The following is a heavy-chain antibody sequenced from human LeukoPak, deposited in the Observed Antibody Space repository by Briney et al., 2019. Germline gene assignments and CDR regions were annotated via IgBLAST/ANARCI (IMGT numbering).Heavy chain of an antibody. J-gene: IGHJ3*02. Sequence: TSETLSLTCTVSGGSISSSSYYWGWIRQPPGKGLEWIGSIYYSGSTYYNPSLKSRVTISVDTSKNQFSLKLSSVTAADTAVYYCARDTVTTGSDAFDIWGQGTMVTVSS. D-gene: IGHD4-11*01. CDR3: ARDTVTTGSDAFDI. CDR2: IYYSGST. V-gene: IGHV4-39*07. CDR1: GGSISSSSYY.